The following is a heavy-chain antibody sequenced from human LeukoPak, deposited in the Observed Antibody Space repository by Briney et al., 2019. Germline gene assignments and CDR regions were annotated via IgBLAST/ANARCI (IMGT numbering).Heavy chain of an antibody. J-gene: IGHJ4*02. Sequence: ASVKVSCKASGGTFSSYAISWVRQAPGQGLEWMGGIIPIFGTANYAQKFQGRVTMTRNTSISTAYMELSSLRSEDTAVYYCARDPSTGGSDYWGQGTLVTVSS. CDR3: ARDPSTGGSDY. V-gene: IGHV1-69*05. D-gene: IGHD7-27*01. CDR2: IIPIFGTA. CDR1: GGTFSSYA.